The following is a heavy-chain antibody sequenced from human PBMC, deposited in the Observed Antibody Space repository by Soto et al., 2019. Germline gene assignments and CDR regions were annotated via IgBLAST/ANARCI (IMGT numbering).Heavy chain of an antibody. Sequence: QVQLVESGGDLVKRGGSLRLSCAASGYTFSDYYMSWIRQAPGKGLEWISYIDTSSTKIYYADSVKGRFPISRDNAKNSLYLEMHSLRVEDTAVYYCASHYDMWSGYLSPVDYWGQGTLVTVSS. CDR3: ASHYDMWSGYLSPVDY. D-gene: IGHD3-3*01. CDR1: GYTFSDYY. V-gene: IGHV3-11*01. J-gene: IGHJ4*02. CDR2: IDTSSTKI.